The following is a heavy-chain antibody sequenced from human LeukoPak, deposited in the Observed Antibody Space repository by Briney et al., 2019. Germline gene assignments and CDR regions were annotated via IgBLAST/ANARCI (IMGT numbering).Heavy chain of an antibody. CDR1: GFTFTNYG. CDR3: ARNSNAMSN. CDR2: INSDGRST. J-gene: IGHJ4*02. D-gene: IGHD2-8*01. V-gene: IGHV3-74*01. Sequence: PGGSLRLSCVAAGFTFTNYGMMWVRQAPGKGLVWVSYINSDGRSTTYADSVKGRFTISRDNARNTLYLQMSSLRAEDTAMYYCARNSNAMSNWGQGTLVIVSS.